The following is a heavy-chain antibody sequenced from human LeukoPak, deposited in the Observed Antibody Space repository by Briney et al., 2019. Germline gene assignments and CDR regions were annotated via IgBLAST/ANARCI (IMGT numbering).Heavy chain of an antibody. V-gene: IGHV4-59*01. D-gene: IGHD2/OR15-2a*01. CDR2: IFYSGTT. J-gene: IGHJ4*02. CDR3: ARGGCNKFDY. Sequence: SETLSLTCTVSGGSISSYYWSWIRQPPGKGLEWIGFIFYSGTTNYNPSLKSRVTISVDTSKNQFSLKLSSVTAADTAVYYCARGGCNKFDYWGQGTLVTVSS. CDR1: GGSISSYY.